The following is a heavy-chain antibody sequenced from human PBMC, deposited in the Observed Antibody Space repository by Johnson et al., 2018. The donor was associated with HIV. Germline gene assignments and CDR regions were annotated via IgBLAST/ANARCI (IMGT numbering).Heavy chain of an antibody. Sequence: VQLVESGGGWVKPGGSLSLSCAASGFTFSDSYMNWIRQAPGKGLEWVSYISGSDGAIWYADSVKGRFTISRDNSKNTLYLQMNSLRAEDTAVYYCASVPMIVVLDGAFDIWGQGTMVTVSS. CDR1: GFTFSDSY. D-gene: IGHD3-22*01. V-gene: IGHV3-11*04. CDR3: ASVPMIVVLDGAFDI. CDR2: ISGSDGAI. J-gene: IGHJ3*02.